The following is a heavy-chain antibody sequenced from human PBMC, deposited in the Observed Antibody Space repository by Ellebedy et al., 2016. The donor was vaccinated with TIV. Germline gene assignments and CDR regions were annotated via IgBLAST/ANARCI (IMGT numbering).Heavy chain of an antibody. Sequence: GESLKISXVASGFTFSRYSMQWVRQAPGKGLVWVSRIDPDGSTTNYADSVKGRFTISRDNAKDTLSLQMNSLRVEDTALYYCAVTWGPNGVYNDYWGQGILVTVSS. D-gene: IGHD2-8*01. CDR2: IDPDGSTT. J-gene: IGHJ4*02. CDR3: AVTWGPNGVYNDY. CDR1: GFTFSRYS. V-gene: IGHV3-74*01.